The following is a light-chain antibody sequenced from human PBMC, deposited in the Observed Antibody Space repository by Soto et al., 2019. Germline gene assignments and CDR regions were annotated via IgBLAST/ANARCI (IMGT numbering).Light chain of an antibody. Sequence: DIVMTQTPLSSPVTLGQPASISCRSSQSLVNSDGNTYLSWLQQRPGQPPRLLIYKISKRFSGVPDRFSGSGAGTDFTLKISRVEAEDVAVYYCIQSTQFPYTFGQGTKLEI. CDR1: QSLVNSDGNTY. CDR3: IQSTQFPYT. V-gene: IGKV2-24*01. CDR2: KIS. J-gene: IGKJ2*01.